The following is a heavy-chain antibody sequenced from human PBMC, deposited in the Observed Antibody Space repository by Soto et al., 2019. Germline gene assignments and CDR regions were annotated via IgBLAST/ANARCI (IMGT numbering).Heavy chain of an antibody. Sequence: GAAVKVSCKACGGTFRSYAISWGRQAPGQGREWMGGIIPIFGTANYAQKFQGRVTITAHKSTSTAYMELSSLRSEDTAVYYCARGESDFWSGYHNWFDPWGQGTLVTVSS. CDR2: IIPIFGTA. CDR1: GGTFRSYA. D-gene: IGHD3-3*01. CDR3: ARGESDFWSGYHNWFDP. V-gene: IGHV1-69*06. J-gene: IGHJ5*02.